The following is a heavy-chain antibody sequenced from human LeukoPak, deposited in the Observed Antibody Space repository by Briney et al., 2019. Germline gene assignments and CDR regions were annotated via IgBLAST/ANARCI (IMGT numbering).Heavy chain of an antibody. Sequence: GGSLRLSCAASGFTFSSYSMNWVRQAPGKGLEWVSSISSSSSYIYYADSVKGRFTISRDNAKNSLYLQMNSLRAEDTAVYYCARDGGDYVPYYFDYWGQGTLVTVSS. V-gene: IGHV3-21*01. CDR1: GFTFSSYS. D-gene: IGHD4-17*01. CDR2: ISSSSSYI. J-gene: IGHJ4*02. CDR3: ARDGGDYVPYYFDY.